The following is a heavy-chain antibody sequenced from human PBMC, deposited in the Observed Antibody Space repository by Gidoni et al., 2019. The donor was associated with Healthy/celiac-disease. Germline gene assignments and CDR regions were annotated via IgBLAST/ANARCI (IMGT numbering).Heavy chain of an antibody. J-gene: IGHJ5*02. V-gene: IGHV4-34*01. Sequence: QVQLQQWGAGLLKPSETLSLTCAVYGGSFSGYYWSWIRQPPGKGLEWIGEINHSGSTNYNPSLKSRVTISVDTSKNQFSLKLSSVTAADTAVYYCARVGVVVPASPLWGDWFDPWGQGTLVTVSS. D-gene: IGHD2-2*01. CDR1: GGSFSGYY. CDR2: INHSGST. CDR3: ARVGVVVPASPLWGDWFDP.